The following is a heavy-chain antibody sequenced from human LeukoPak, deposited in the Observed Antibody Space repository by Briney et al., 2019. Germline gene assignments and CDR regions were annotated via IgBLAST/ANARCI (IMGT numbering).Heavy chain of an antibody. V-gene: IGHV4-59*11. CDR1: ADSFSSHY. Sequence: SETLSLTCAVSADSFSSHYWTWIRQPPGKGLEWIGYISYIGSTNYNPSLKSRVTISIDTSKNQFSLKLSSVTAADTAVYFCARGGGPDAFDIWGQGTMVSVS. CDR3: ARGGGPDAFDI. J-gene: IGHJ3*02. D-gene: IGHD6-25*01. CDR2: ISYIGST.